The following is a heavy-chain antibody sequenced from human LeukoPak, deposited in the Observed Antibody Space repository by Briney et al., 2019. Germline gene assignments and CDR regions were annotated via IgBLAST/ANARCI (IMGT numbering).Heavy chain of an antibody. Sequence: RASVKVSCKASGYTFTSYGISWVRQAPGQGLEWMGWISAYNGNTNYAQKLQGRVTMTTDTSTSTAYMELRSLRSDDTAVYYCARSHHYDSSGSYDYWGQGTLVTVSS. CDR2: ISAYNGNT. CDR1: GYTFTSYG. CDR3: ARSHHYDSSGSYDY. J-gene: IGHJ4*02. D-gene: IGHD3-22*01. V-gene: IGHV1-18*01.